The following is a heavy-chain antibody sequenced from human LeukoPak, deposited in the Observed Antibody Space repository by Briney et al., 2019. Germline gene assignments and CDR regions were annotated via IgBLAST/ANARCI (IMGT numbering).Heavy chain of an antibody. V-gene: IGHV3-23*01. CDR2: ISGSDGST. Sequence: PGGSLRLPCAASGFIFSNYAMSWVRQAPGKGLEWVSTISGSDGSTYYADSVKGRFTISRDNSKNTLYLQMNSLRVDDTAVYYCAKLRSGDPVAATNYWGQGTLATVSS. CDR3: AKLRSGDPVAATNY. D-gene: IGHD2-15*01. J-gene: IGHJ4*02. CDR1: GFIFSNYA.